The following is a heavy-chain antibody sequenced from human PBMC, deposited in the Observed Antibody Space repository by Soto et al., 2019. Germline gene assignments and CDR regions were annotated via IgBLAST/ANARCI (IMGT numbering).Heavy chain of an antibody. J-gene: IGHJ4*02. CDR2: IYTSGST. V-gene: IGHV4-4*07. D-gene: IGHD3-16*01. Sequence: SVAVSLSCTVSGGSISSYYWSWIRQPAGKGREWMGRIYTSGSTHSTPPLKSRVTMSVDTYKNQFSLKLRCVTAADTAVYYCARVLTGAGGEDFDYWGQGTLVSVS. CDR1: GGSISSYY. CDR3: ARVLTGAGGEDFDY.